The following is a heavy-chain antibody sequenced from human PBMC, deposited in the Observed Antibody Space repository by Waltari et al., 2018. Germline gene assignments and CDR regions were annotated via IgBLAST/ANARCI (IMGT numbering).Heavy chain of an antibody. Sequence: EVQLVQSGAEVKKPGEPLKISGKGSGYSFTSYWLGWVRQMPGHGLEWMGIFYPGDSDTRYSPSFQGQVTISADKSISTAYLQWSSLKASDTAMYYCARQTGPVYSSSSGGWFDPWGQGTLVTVSS. J-gene: IGHJ5*02. D-gene: IGHD6-6*01. CDR3: ARQTGPVYSSSSGGWFDP. V-gene: IGHV5-51*01. CDR2: FYPGDSDT. CDR1: GYSFTSYW.